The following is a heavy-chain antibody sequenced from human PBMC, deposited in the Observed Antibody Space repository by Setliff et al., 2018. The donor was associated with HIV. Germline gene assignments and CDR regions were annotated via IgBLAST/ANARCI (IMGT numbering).Heavy chain of an antibody. Sequence: PSETLSLTCAVSGYSISSGYYWGWIRQPPGKGLEWIGSIFYSGSTYYNPSLKSRVTISVDTSKNQFSLKLSSVTAADTAVYYCARVRLRVPPSIFDYWGRGALVTVSS. CDR2: IFYSGST. V-gene: IGHV4-38-2*01. CDR1: GYSISSGYY. CDR3: ARVRLRVPPSIFDY. D-gene: IGHD2-2*01. J-gene: IGHJ4*02.